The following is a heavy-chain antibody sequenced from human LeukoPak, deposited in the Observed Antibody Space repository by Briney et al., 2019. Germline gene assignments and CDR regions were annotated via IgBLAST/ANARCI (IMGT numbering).Heavy chain of an antibody. Sequence: GGSLRLSCAASGFTFSSFAMSWVRQAPGKGLEWVAVIWYDGRNKYYADSVKGRFTISRDNSKNTLYLQMNSLRAEDTAVYYCAKDLTVGATIDWFDPWGQGTLVTVSS. CDR1: GFTFSSFA. CDR3: AKDLTVGATIDWFDP. V-gene: IGHV3-33*06. CDR2: IWYDGRNK. J-gene: IGHJ5*02. D-gene: IGHD1-26*01.